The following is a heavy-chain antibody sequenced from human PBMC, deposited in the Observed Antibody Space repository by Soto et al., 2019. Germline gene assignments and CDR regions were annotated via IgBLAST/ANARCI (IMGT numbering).Heavy chain of an antibody. CDR1: GFTFSSYA. D-gene: IGHD4-17*01. J-gene: IGHJ4*02. Sequence: GGSLRLSCAASGFTFSSYAMSWVRQAPGKGLEWVSAISGSGGSTYYADSVKGGFTISRDNSKNTLYLQMNSLRAEDTAVYYCAKDFEGYGGPFDYWGQGTLVTVSS. V-gene: IGHV3-23*01. CDR3: AKDFEGYGGPFDY. CDR2: ISGSGGST.